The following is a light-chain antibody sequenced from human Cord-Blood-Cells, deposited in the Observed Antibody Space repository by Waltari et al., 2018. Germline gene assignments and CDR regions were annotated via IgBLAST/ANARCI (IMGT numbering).Light chain of an antibody. J-gene: IGLJ3*02. CDR2: EGS. CDR1: SSDVGSYNL. CDR3: CSYAGRWV. V-gene: IGLV2-23*01. Sequence: QSALTQPASVSGSPGQLITISCTGTSSDVGSYNLVSWYQQHPGKAPKLMFYEGSKRPSVVSNRFSGSKSGNTASLTISGLQAEDEADYYCCSYAGRWVFGGGTKLTLL.